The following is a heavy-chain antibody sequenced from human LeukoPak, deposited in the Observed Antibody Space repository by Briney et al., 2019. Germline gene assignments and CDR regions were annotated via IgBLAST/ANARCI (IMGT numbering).Heavy chain of an antibody. CDR1: GDSISSSGYY. J-gene: IGHJ4*02. CDR2: LFYGEPT. V-gene: IGHV4-39*01. Sequence: SGTLSLTCTVSGDSISSSGYYWGWIRQPPGQGLEWIGSLFYGEPTSYSPSLQSRVIISLDTSRNQFSLKLSSVTAADTAVYYCARLERSRRHGTQFWGQGTLVTVSS. D-gene: IGHD5-24*01. CDR3: ARLERSRRHGTQF.